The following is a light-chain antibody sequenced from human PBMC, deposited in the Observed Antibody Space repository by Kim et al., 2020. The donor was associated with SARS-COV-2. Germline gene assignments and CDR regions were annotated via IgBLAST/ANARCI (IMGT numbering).Light chain of an antibody. CDR3: QAWDSSTVV. V-gene: IGLV3-1*01. J-gene: IGLJ2*01. Sequence: VSPVQTASITCSGDKLWDKYACWYQQKPGQSPVLVIYQDSTRPSGIPERFSGSNSGNTATLTISGTQAMDEADYYCQAWDSSTVVFGGGTQLTVL. CDR2: QDS. CDR1: KLWDKY.